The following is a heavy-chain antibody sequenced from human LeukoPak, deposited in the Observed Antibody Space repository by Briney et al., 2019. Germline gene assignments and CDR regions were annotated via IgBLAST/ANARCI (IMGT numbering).Heavy chain of an antibody. J-gene: IGHJ4*02. V-gene: IGHV3-23*01. CDR2: VSSSGAYT. D-gene: IGHD5-12*01. Sequence: GGSLRLSCAASGFTFSNSAMSWVRQAPGKGPEWVSAVSSSGAYTYYADSVKGRFTISRDNAKNSLYLQMNSLRAEDTAVYYCARVVNSGYDHYYFDYWGQGTLVTVSS. CDR3: ARVVNSGYDHYYFDY. CDR1: GFTFSNSA.